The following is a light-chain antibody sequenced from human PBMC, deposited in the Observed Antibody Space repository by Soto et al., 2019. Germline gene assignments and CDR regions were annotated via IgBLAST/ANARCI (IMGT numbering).Light chain of an antibody. CDR1: QSVSSY. V-gene: IGKV3-15*01. Sequence: EIVMTQSPATLSVSPGERATLSCRASQSVSSYLVWYQQKPGQAPRLLIYGASTRAAGIPVRFSGSGSGTDFTLTNSSLQSEDSAVYYCQQHKDWPLTFGQGSKVEIK. J-gene: IGKJ1*01. CDR3: QQHKDWPLT. CDR2: GAS.